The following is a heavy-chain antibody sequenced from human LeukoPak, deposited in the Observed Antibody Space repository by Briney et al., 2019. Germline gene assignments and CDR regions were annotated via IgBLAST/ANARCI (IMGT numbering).Heavy chain of an antibody. V-gene: IGHV3-48*03. CDR1: GFTFSSYE. CDR2: ITSSGNTI. CDR3: ARLTTMTTTGGPFDY. Sequence: PGGSLRLSCAASGFTFSSYEMNWVRQAQRQGLEWVSYITSSGNTISYADYVKGRFTISTANAKNSLYLQMNSLRAEDTAVYYCARLTTMTTTGGPFDYWGQGTLVTVSS. J-gene: IGHJ4*02. D-gene: IGHD4-17*01.